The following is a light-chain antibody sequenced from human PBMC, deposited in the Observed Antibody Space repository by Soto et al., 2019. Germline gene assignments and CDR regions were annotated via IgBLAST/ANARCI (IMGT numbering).Light chain of an antibody. V-gene: IGKV4-1*01. Sequence: DIVMTQSPDSLAVSLGERATINCKSSQIVSYSSNNKNYLAWYQQKPGQPPKLLIYWASTRESGVPDRFSGSGSGTDFTLTISGLQAEDVAVYYCQQYYSTPFTFGQGTKLEIK. CDR1: QIVSYSSNNKNY. CDR3: QQYYSTPFT. CDR2: WAS. J-gene: IGKJ2*01.